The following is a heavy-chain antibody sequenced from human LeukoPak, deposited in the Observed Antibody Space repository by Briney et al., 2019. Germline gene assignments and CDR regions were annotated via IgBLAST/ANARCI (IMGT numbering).Heavy chain of an antibody. D-gene: IGHD3-10*01. CDR2: ISAYNGNT. J-gene: IGHJ3*02. CDR1: GYTFTSYG. Sequence: GASVKVSCKASGYTFTSYGISWVQQAPGQGLEWMGWISAYNGNTNYAQKLQGRVTMTTDTSTSTAYMELRSLRSDDTAVYYCAALWFGRTDAFDIWGQGTMVTVSS. CDR3: AALWFGRTDAFDI. V-gene: IGHV1-18*01.